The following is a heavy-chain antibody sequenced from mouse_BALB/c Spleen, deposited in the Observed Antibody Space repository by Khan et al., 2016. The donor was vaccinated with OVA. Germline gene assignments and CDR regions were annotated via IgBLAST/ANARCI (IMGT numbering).Heavy chain of an antibody. CDR1: GDSIPSGY. Sequence: EVQLQESGPSLVKPSQTLSLTCSVTGDSIPSGYWSWIRKFPGNKLEYMGYMIYSGNTYYNPSLKSRISITRHTSKNQYYLQLNSVTTEYTATYYCARSTYRYAFAYWGQGTLVTVSA. V-gene: IGHV3-8*02. J-gene: IGHJ3*01. CDR3: ARSTYRYAFAY. CDR2: MIYSGNT. D-gene: IGHD2-14*01.